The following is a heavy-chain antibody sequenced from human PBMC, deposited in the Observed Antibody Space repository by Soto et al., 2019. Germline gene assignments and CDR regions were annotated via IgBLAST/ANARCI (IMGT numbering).Heavy chain of an antibody. CDR3: ARERDRSGWDNWLDP. D-gene: IGHD6-19*01. CDR1: GGSISSSPYF. CDR2: VSYSGGT. Sequence: VSLTCTFSGGSISSSPYFWGWIRQPPGKGLEWIASVSYSGGTYYNPSLKSRVTISVDTSKNQFSLKLSSVTAADTAVYYCARERDRSGWDNWLDPWSQGTRV. V-gene: IGHV4-39*07. J-gene: IGHJ5*02.